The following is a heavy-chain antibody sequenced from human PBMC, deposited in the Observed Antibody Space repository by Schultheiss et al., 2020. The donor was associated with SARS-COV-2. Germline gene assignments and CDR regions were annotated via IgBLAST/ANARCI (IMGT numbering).Heavy chain of an antibody. CDR3: AKDSYDWHQIDY. Sequence: GGSLRLSCAASGFTFSSYSMNWVRQAPGKGLEWVSSISSSSSYIYYADSVKGRFTISRDNAKNSLYLQMNSLRAEDTAVYYCAKDSYDWHQIDYWGQGTLVTVSS. J-gene: IGHJ4*02. V-gene: IGHV3-21*04. CDR2: ISSSSSYI. D-gene: IGHD1-1*01. CDR1: GFTFSSYS.